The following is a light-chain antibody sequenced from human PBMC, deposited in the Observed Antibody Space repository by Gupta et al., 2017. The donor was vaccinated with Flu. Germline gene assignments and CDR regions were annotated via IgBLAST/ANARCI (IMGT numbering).Light chain of an antibody. V-gene: IGKV3-11*01. J-gene: IGKJ5*01. CDR2: DAS. Sequence: EILLTQSPATLSSSPGERATLSCRASQSVSSYLAWYQQKPGQAPRLLIYDASNRATGIPARFSGSGSWTDFTLTISSLEPEDFAVYYCQQRSNWPPITFGQGTRLEMK. CDR1: QSVSSY. CDR3: QQRSNWPPIT.